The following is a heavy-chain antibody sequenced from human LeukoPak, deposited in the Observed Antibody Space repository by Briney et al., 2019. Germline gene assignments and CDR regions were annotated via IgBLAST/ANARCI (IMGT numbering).Heavy chain of an antibody. CDR1: GGSFSGYY. D-gene: IGHD3-16*01. Sequence: PSETLSLTCAVYGGSFSGYYWSWIRQPPGKGLEWIGEINHSGSTDHNPSLKSRVTISVDTSKNQFSLKLSSVTAADTAVYYCARDYGTSSYGMDVWGQGTTVTVSS. J-gene: IGHJ6*02. CDR3: ARDYGTSSYGMDV. CDR2: INHSGST. V-gene: IGHV4-34*01.